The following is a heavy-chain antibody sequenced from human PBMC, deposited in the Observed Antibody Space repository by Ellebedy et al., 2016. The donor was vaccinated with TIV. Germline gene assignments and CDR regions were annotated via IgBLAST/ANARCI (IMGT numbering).Heavy chain of an antibody. V-gene: IGHV4-34*01. CDR1: GFIFSSYA. D-gene: IGHD1-7*01. CDR2: IYHSGST. J-gene: IGHJ6*02. CDR3: ARGRTIDEAVAPKYYYGLDV. Sequence: GSLRLXXAASGFIFSSYAMHWIRQAPGKGLEWIGEIYHSGSTSYNPSLKGRVTISIDTSNHQFSLNLTSVTAGDTAMYYCARGRTIDEAVAPKYYYGLDVWGQGTTVIVSS.